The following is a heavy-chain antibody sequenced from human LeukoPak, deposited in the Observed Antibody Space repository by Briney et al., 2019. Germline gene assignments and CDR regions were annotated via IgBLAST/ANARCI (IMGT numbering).Heavy chain of an antibody. D-gene: IGHD4-23*01. CDR3: ARRLNSYFYY. V-gene: IGHV1-46*01. Sequence: GASVKVSCKASGYTFTSYYMHWVRQAPGQGLEWMGIINLSGGSTSYAQKFQGRVTMTRDTSTSTVYMELSSLRSDDTAVYYCARRLNSYFYYWGQRTLFTVSS. J-gene: IGHJ4*02. CDR1: GYTFTSYY. CDR2: INLSGGST.